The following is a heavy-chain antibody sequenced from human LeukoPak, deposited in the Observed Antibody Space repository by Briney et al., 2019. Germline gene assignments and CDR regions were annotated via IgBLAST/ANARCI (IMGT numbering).Heavy chain of an antibody. D-gene: IGHD3-16*01. CDR1: GFSVSSFY. CDR2: ISSSTSYT. J-gene: IGHJ4*02. V-gene: IGHV3-11*05. Sequence: PGGSLRLSCAASGFSVSSFYMNWVRQAPGKGLEWVSYISSSTSYTNYADSVKGRFTISRDNAKNSLYLQMNSLRAEDTAVYYCARVLGGLLTFEYWGQGTLVTVSS. CDR3: ARVLGGLLTFEY.